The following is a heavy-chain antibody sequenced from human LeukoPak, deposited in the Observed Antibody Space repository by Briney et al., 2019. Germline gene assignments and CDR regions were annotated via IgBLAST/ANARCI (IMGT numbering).Heavy chain of an antibody. J-gene: IGHJ3*01. CDR2: YYTSGNT. CDR3: ARERYVMARDAFDF. CDR1: GGTISSDSYH. Sequence: SQTLSLTCTVSGGTISSDSYHWNWPPQPAGKGLEWIRCYYTSGNTNYNPSLKIRVTISVDTYKNQFSLKLSSVTTADTAVYYCARERYVMARDAFDFWGQGTMVTVSS. V-gene: IGHV4-61*02. D-gene: IGHD2-8*01.